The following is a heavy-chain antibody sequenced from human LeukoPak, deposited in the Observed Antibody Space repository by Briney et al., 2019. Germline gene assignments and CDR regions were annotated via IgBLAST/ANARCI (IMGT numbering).Heavy chain of an antibody. Sequence: VASVKVSCKASGYTFTSYDINWVRQATGQGLEWMGWMNPNSGNTGYAQKFQGRVTMTRNTSISTAYMELSSLRSEDTAVYYCARYTVYDYIWGSMHWGQGTLVTVSS. D-gene: IGHD3-16*01. CDR1: GYTFTSYD. CDR2: MNPNSGNT. CDR3: ARYTVYDYIWGSMH. V-gene: IGHV1-8*01. J-gene: IGHJ4*02.